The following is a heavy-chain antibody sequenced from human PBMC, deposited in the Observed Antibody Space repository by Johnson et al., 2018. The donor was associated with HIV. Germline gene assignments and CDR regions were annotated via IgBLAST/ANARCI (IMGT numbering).Heavy chain of an antibody. D-gene: IGHD3-22*01. CDR1: GFIFSSYA. J-gene: IGHJ3*02. Sequence: QVQLVESGGGVVQSGRSLRLSCAASGFIFSSYAMHWVRQAPGKGLEWVAVISYDGSNKYYADSVKGRFTISRDNSKNTVYLQMKSLRAEDTAVYYCARWIAPGGHYDSSGYYGDAFDTWGQGTMVTVSS. V-gene: IGHV3-30*04. CDR3: ARWIAPGGHYDSSGYYGDAFDT. CDR2: ISYDGSNK.